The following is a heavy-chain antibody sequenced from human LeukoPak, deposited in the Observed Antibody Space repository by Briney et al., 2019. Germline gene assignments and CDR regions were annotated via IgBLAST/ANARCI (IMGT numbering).Heavy chain of an antibody. D-gene: IGHD3-16*02. J-gene: IGHJ3*02. Sequence: GGSLSLSCAASGFTFSSYAMSWVRQAPGKGLEWVSAISGSGGSTYYADSVKGRFTISRDNSKNTLYLQMNSLRAEDTAVYYCARLSSFAFDIWGQGTMVTVSS. V-gene: IGHV3-23*01. CDR3: ARLSSFAFDI. CDR2: ISGSGGST. CDR1: GFTFSSYA.